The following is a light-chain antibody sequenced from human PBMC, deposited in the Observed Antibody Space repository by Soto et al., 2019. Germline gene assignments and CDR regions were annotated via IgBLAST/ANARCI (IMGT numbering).Light chain of an antibody. Sequence: DIQMTQSPSTLSASVGDRVSINCRASQSISAWLAWYQQKPGKAPRLLIYKASTLEIGVPSRFSGSGSGTEFTLTSSSLQPDDVAIYYCQQYNDYSWTFGQGTKVDIK. CDR2: KAS. V-gene: IGKV1-5*03. CDR1: QSISAW. J-gene: IGKJ1*01. CDR3: QQYNDYSWT.